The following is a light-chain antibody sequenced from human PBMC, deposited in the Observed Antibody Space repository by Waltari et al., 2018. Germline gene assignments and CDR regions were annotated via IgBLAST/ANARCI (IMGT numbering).Light chain of an antibody. Sequence: DIQMTQSPSSMSASAGDSITITCRASQGISRYLNWYQQKPGKAPKLLIYTASALETGVPSRFSGSGSGTDFTLTISSLQPEDFATYYCHQSFITPWTFGQGTKVESK. CDR3: HQSFITPWT. V-gene: IGKV1-39*01. CDR1: QGISRY. J-gene: IGKJ1*01. CDR2: TAS.